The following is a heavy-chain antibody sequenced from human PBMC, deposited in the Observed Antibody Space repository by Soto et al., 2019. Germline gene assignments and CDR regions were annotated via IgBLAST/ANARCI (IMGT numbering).Heavy chain of an antibody. V-gene: IGHV1-46*01. CDR1: GYTFTSYY. J-gene: IGHJ3*02. D-gene: IGHD2-15*01. CDR3: AREDGVVVAATQDAFDI. Sequence: ASVKVSCKASGYTFTSYYMHWVRQAPGQGLEWMGIINPSGGSTGYAQKFQGRVTMTRDTSTSTVYMELSSLRSEDTAVYYCAREDGVVVAATQDAFDIWGQGTMVTVSS. CDR2: INPSGGST.